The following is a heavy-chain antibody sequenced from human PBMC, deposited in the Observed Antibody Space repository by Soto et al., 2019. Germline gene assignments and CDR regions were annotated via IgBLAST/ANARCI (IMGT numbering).Heavy chain of an antibody. V-gene: IGHV1-69*01. CDR2: IIPIFGTA. CDR1: GGTFSSYA. J-gene: IGHJ4*02. D-gene: IGHD3-22*01. CDR3: AGGWDYYDSSGYYSIGY. Sequence: QVQLVQSGAEVKKPGSSVKVSCKASGGTFSSYAISWVRQAPGQGLEWMGGIIPIFGTANYAQKFQGRVTITADESTSTAYMELSSLRSEDTAVYYCAGGWDYYDSSGYYSIGYWGQGPLVTVSS.